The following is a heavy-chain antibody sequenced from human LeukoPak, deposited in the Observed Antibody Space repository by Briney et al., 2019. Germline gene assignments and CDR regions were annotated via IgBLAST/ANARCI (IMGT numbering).Heavy chain of an antibody. CDR1: GGSISSSSYY. Sequence: ASETLSLTCTVSGGSISSSSYYWGWIRQPPGKGLEWIGSIYYSGSTYYNPSLKSRVTISVDTSKNQFSLKLSSVTAADTAVYYCARHLGSVAAAGRYPGYFDYWGQGTLVTVSS. J-gene: IGHJ4*02. V-gene: IGHV4-39*01. D-gene: IGHD6-13*01. CDR2: IYYSGST. CDR3: ARHLGSVAAAGRYPGYFDY.